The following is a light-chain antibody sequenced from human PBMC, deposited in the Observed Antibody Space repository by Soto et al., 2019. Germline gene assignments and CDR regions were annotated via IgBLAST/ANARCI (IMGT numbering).Light chain of an antibody. Sequence: IRLTQSPSSLSASIGDRVTITCRASQAINTALAWYQQKPGKAPKFLLYDASTLDVGVPSRFSGSGSGTDFTLTISGLQPEDFATYYSQQFATYPLTFGPGTKVDV. CDR1: QAINTA. CDR2: DAS. CDR3: QQFATYPLT. J-gene: IGKJ3*01. V-gene: IGKV1-13*02.